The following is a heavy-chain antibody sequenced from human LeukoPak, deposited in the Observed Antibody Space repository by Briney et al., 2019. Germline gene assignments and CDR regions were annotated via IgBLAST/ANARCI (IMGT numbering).Heavy chain of an antibody. J-gene: IGHJ4*02. V-gene: IGHV4-59*01. CDR2: VYHSGST. D-gene: IGHD3-3*01. Sequence: SETLSLTCSVSGGFNTHYYWSWIRQPPGKGLEWIGFVYHSGSTNYNPSLKNRLIISIDMSKNQFSLRLLSVTAADTAVYYCARGAGSGYSLPFDYWGPGTLVSVSS. CDR3: ARGAGSGYSLPFDY. CDR1: GGFNTHYY.